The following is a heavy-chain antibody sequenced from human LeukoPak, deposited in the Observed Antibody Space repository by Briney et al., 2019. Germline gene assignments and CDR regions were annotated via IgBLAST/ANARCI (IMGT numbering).Heavy chain of an antibody. CDR1: GYTFISYY. CDR2: INPSGGST. D-gene: IGHD7-27*01. V-gene: IGHV1-46*01. Sequence: ASLKVSCKASGYTFISYYIHWVRQAPGQGLEWLGIINPSGGSTSYAQKFQGRVTMTRDMSTSTVYMELSSLRSEDTAVYYCARAGLGKYFDYWGQGTLVTVSS. J-gene: IGHJ4*02. CDR3: ARAGLGKYFDY.